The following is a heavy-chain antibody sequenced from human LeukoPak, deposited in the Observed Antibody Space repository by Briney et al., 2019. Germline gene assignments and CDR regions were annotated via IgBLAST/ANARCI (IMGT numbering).Heavy chain of an antibody. D-gene: IGHD3-22*01. J-gene: IGHJ6*03. CDR3: AATPPWYYYDSSGSNYYMDV. V-gene: IGHV4-59*01. Sequence: SETLSLTCTVSGGSISSYYWSWIRQPPGKGLEWIGYSYYSGSTNYNPSLKSRVTISVDTSKNQFSLKLSSVTAADTAVYYCAATPPWYYYDSSGSNYYMDVWGKGTTVTVSS. CDR2: SYYSGST. CDR1: GGSISSYY.